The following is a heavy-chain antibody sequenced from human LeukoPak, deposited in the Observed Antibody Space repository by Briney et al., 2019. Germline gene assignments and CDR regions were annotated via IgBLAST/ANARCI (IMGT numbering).Heavy chain of an antibody. CDR1: GGSISGYY. J-gene: IGHJ6*02. V-gene: IGHV4-4*09. CDR2: IYSTGTT. D-gene: IGHD2-2*01. Sequence: SETLSLICTVSGGSISGYYWSWIRQPPGKGLEWIGYIYSTGTTNYNPSLKSRVTISIDTSKNQFSLRPTSVTAADTAVYYCARRSTTSWHSMDVWGQGTTVTVSS. CDR3: ARRSTTSWHSMDV.